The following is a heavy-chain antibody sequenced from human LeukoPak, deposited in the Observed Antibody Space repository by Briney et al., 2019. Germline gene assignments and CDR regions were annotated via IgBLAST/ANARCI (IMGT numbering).Heavy chain of an antibody. CDR1: GYSFTSYW. CDR3: ARLKGPLAAADLNWFDP. Sequence: GESLQISCKGSGYSFTSYWIGWVRQMPGKGLEWMGIIYPGGSDTRYSPSFQGQVTISADKSISTAYLQWSSLKASDTAVYYCARLKGPLAAADLNWFDPWGQGTLVTVSS. J-gene: IGHJ5*02. V-gene: IGHV5-51*01. CDR2: IYPGGSDT. D-gene: IGHD6-13*01.